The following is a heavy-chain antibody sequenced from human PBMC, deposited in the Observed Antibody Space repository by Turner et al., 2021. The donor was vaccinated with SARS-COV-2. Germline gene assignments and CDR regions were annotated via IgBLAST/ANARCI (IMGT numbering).Heavy chain of an antibody. CDR1: GGSISSSSYY. CDR3: ARLMDTAMDYYGTDV. V-gene: IGHV4-39*01. CDR2: SYYSGSA. J-gene: IGHJ6*02. D-gene: IGHD5-18*01. Sequence: QLQLQESGPGLVKPSETLSLTCTVSGGSISSSSYYWGWIRQPPGKGLEWIGTSYYSGSAYYNPSLKSRVTISVDPSKNQFSLKLTSVTAADTAVYYCARLMDTAMDYYGTDVWGQGTTVTVSS.